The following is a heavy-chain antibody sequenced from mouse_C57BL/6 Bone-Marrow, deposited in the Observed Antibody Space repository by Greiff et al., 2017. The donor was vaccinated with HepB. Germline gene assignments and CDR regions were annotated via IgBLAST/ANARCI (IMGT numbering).Heavy chain of an antibody. Sequence: QVQLQQSGAELVKPGASVKLSCKASGYTFTSYWIKWVKQRPGQGLEWIGEIDPSDSYTNYNQKFKGKATLTVDTSSSTAYMQLSSLTSEDSAVYYCARLPDSSGPHYYAMDYWGQGTSVTVSS. CDR2: IDPSDSYT. CDR1: GYTFTSYW. CDR3: ARLPDSSGPHYYAMDY. D-gene: IGHD3-2*02. J-gene: IGHJ4*01. V-gene: IGHV1-50*01.